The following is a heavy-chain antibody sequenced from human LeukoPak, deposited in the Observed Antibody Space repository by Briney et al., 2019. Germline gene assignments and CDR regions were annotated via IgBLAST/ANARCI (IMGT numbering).Heavy chain of an antibody. CDR2: IIPILGIA. CDR3: ARDRGYSYGSYFDC. CDR1: GGTFSSYA. J-gene: IGHJ4*02. Sequence: ASVKVSCKASGGTFSSYAISWVRQAPGQGLEWMGRIIPILGIANYAQKFQGRVTITADKSTSTAYMELSSLRSEDTAVYYCARDRGYSYGSYFDCWGQGTLVTVSS. V-gene: IGHV1-69*04. D-gene: IGHD5-18*01.